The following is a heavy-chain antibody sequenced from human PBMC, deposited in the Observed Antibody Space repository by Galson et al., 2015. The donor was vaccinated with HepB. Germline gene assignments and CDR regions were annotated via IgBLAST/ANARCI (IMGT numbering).Heavy chain of an antibody. CDR2: IKTDGSAK. D-gene: IGHD6-19*01. CDR1: GFTYSNYW. V-gene: IGHV3-7*03. Sequence: SLRLSCAVSGFTYSNYWMSWVRQAPGKGLEWVANIKTDGSAKYYVDSVKGRFTISGDNAKNSLYLQMNSLRVEDTAVYYCARDHAVASIDFWGRGTLVTVSS. CDR3: ARDHAVASIDF. J-gene: IGHJ4*02.